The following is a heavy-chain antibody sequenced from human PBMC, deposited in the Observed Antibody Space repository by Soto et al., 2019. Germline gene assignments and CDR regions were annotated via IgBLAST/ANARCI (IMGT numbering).Heavy chain of an antibody. CDR2: IYHSGIT. Sequence: SETLSLTCTVCGGSISSYYCSWIRQPPWKGLEWIGYIYHSGITNYNPSLKSRVTISVDTSKNQFSLKLSYVTAADTAVYYCAGDLGVRGVIIGPDYYYGMDVCGQGTTVT. CDR1: GGSISSYY. V-gene: IGHV4-59*01. D-gene: IGHD3-10*01. CDR3: AGDLGVRGVIIGPDYYYGMDV. J-gene: IGHJ6*02.